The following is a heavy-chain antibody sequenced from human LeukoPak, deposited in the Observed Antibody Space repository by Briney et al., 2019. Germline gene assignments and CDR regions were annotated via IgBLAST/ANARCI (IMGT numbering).Heavy chain of an antibody. V-gene: IGHV3-74*01. Sequence: PGGSLRLSCAASGFTFSSYWMHWVRQAPGKGLVWVSRINSDGSSTSYADPVKGRFTISRDNAKNTLFLQMNSLRAEDTAVYYCARVRSGSYNWFDPWGQGTLVTVSS. CDR1: GFTFSSYW. D-gene: IGHD1-26*01. CDR2: INSDGSST. J-gene: IGHJ5*02. CDR3: ARVRSGSYNWFDP.